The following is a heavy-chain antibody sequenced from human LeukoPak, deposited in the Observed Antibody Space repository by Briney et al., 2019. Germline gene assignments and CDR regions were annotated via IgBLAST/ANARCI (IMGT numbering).Heavy chain of an antibody. V-gene: IGHV4-34*01. Sequence: PLETLSLTCAVYGGSFSGYYWSWIRQPPGRGLEWIGEINHSGSTNYNPSLKSRVTISVDTSKNQFSLKLSSVTAADTAVYYCARFPHRDYYYYYGMDVWAKGPRSPSPQ. CDR2: INHSGST. J-gene: IGHJ6*04. CDR3: ARFPHRDYYYYYGMDV. CDR1: GGSFSGYY.